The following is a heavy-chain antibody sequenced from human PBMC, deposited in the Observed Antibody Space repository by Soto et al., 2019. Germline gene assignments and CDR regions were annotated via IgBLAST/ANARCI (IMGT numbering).Heavy chain of an antibody. CDR3: AKDSRGYYDFWSGADY. D-gene: IGHD3-3*01. CDR1: GFTFSNYA. CDR2: IGGSGGNT. V-gene: IGHV3-23*01. J-gene: IGHJ4*02. Sequence: EVQLLESGGDLVQPGGSLRLSCAASGFTFSNYAMSWVRQAPGKGLEWVSTIGGSGGNTNYADSVKGRFTISRDNSKNTLYLQMKGLRVEDTAVYFCAKDSRGYYDFWSGADYWGQGTLVTVSS.